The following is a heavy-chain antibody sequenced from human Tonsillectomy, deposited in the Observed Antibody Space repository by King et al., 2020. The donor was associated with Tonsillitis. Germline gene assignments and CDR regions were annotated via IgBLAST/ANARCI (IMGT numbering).Heavy chain of an antibody. CDR3: ARDRTYWYPLRGMDV. CDR1: GFTFSSYW. J-gene: IGHJ6*02. CDR2: IDTDGSST. D-gene: IGHD2-8*02. Sequence: VQLVESGGGLVQPGGSLRLSCAASGFTFSSYWMHWVRQAPGKGLVWVSRIDTDGSSTSYADSVKGRFTISRDNAKNTLYLQMSSLRADDTAVYYCARDRTYWYPLRGMDVWGQGTTVTVSS. V-gene: IGHV3-74*01.